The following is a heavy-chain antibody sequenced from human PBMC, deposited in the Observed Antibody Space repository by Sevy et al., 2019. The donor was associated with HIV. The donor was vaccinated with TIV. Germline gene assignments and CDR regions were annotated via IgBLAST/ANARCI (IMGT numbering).Heavy chain of an antibody. J-gene: IGHJ4*02. V-gene: IGHV3-15*01. CDR3: TTKGDFWSGYQYFAY. CDR1: GFTFNKAW. D-gene: IGHD3-3*01. CDR2: IKSKSDGGTT. Sequence: GGSLRLSCGASGFTFNKAWITWVRQAPGKGLEWVGRIKSKSDGGTTDYAAPVKGRFTIFREDSKNTLYLQMKSLKTEDTAVYYCTTKGDFWSGYQYFAYWGQGTLVTVSS.